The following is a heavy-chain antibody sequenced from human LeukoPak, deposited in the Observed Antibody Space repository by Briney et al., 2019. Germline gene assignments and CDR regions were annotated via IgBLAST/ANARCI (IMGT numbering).Heavy chain of an antibody. CDR3: ARGGSGYSFDY. D-gene: IGHD3-22*01. CDR2: IYYSGST. V-gene: IGHV4-59*01. J-gene: IGHJ4*02. Sequence: PSETLSLTCAASGCSISSYYWSWIRQPPGKGLEWIGYIYYSGSTNYNPSLKSRVTISVDTSKNQFSLKLTSGTAADTAVYYCARGGSGYSFDYWGQGTLVTVFS. CDR1: GCSISSYY.